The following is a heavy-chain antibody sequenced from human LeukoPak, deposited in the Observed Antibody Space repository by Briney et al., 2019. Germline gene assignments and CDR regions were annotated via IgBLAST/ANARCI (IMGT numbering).Heavy chain of an antibody. Sequence: GGSLRLSCAASGFTFSSYAMTWVRQAPGKGLEWVANIKKDGSERYYLDSVKGRFTISRDNTKNSLYLQMNSLRAEDTAVYYCATKKPPDYGDFWGQGTLVTVSS. V-gene: IGHV3-7*01. CDR2: IKKDGSER. CDR3: ATKKPPDYGDF. J-gene: IGHJ4*02. CDR1: GFTFSSYA.